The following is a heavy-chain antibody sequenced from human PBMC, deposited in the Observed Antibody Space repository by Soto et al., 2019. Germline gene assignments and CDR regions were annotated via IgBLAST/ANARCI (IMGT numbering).Heavy chain of an antibody. CDR1: GGSIYRSGYY. Sequence: PSETLSLTCTVSGGSIYRSGYYWGWIRQPPGRGLEWIGNIDYNGVTYSNPSLKSRVTISGDTSKNQFSLKSTSVTAADTALYYCGKVLVGATGHTDSDSWGPGTLVTVSS. V-gene: IGHV4-39*01. CDR2: IDYNGVT. J-gene: IGHJ4*02. D-gene: IGHD2-15*01. CDR3: GKVLVGATGHTDSDS.